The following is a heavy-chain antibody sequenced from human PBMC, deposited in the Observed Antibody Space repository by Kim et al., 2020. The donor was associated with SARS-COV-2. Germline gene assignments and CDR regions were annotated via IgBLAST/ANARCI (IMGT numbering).Heavy chain of an antibody. D-gene: IGHD6-13*01. V-gene: IGHV3-33*05. CDR3: ARDRSSSWLGGMDV. CDR2: ISYDGSNK. CDR1: GFTFSSYG. J-gene: IGHJ6*02. Sequence: GGSLRLSCAASGFTFSSYGMHWVRQAPGKGLEWVAVISYDGSNKYYADSVKGRFTISRDNSKNTLYLQMNSLRAEDPAVDYCARDRSSSWLGGMDVWGQG.